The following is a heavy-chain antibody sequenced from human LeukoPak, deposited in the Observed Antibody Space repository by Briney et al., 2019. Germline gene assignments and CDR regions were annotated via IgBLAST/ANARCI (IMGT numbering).Heavy chain of an antibody. J-gene: IGHJ4*02. CDR1: GGSISSYC. CDR2: IYTSGST. CDR3: ARDRGTYYYDSSGFDY. Sequence: PSETLSLTCTVSGGSISSYCWSWIRQPAGKGLEWIGRIYTSGSTNYNPSLKSRVTMSVDTSKNQFSLKLSSVTAADTAVYYCARDRGTYYYDSSGFDYWGQGTLVTVSS. V-gene: IGHV4-4*07. D-gene: IGHD3-22*01.